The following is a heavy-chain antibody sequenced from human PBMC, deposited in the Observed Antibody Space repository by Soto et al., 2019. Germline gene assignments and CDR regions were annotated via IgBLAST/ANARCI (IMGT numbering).Heavy chain of an antibody. Sequence: PGGSLRLSCAGSGFTFRNYGMHWVRQAPGKGLEWVAVISYDGSKKYNADSVKGRFTVSRDNSKSTLYLQMNSLRAEDTAVYYCAKDVSPTYATALVVLISGMDVWGQGTTVPVSS. J-gene: IGHJ6*01. D-gene: IGHD3-16*01. CDR3: AKDVSPTYATALVVLISGMDV. CDR1: GFTFRNYG. CDR2: ISYDGSKK. V-gene: IGHV3-30*18.